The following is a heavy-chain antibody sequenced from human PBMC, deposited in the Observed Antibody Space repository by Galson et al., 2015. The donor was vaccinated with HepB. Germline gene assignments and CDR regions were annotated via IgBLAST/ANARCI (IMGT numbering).Heavy chain of an antibody. Sequence: SVKVSCKASGGIFDSFAISWVRQAPGQGLEWMGGVIPLFGTTNYAQKFQGRVTITADKSTTTAYMELTSLRSEDTATYNCARGILTGSYYAGNWFDPWGQGTLVTVSS. D-gene: IGHD1-26*01. CDR2: VIPLFGTT. V-gene: IGHV1-69*06. CDR1: GGIFDSFA. CDR3: ARGILTGSYYAGNWFDP. J-gene: IGHJ5*02.